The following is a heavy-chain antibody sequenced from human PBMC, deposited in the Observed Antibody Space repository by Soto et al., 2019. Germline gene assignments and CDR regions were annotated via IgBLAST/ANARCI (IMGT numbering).Heavy chain of an antibody. CDR3: AHRRFSGWNKSDFDY. CDR1: GFSLSSSGVG. Sequence: QITLKESGPTLVKPTQTLTLTCTFSGFSLSSSGVGVGWIRQPPGKALEWIALIYWDDDKRYSPSLKSRVTITKDTSRNHVVLTMTNMDPVDTATYYCAHRRFSGWNKSDFDYWGQGTLVIVSS. CDR2: IYWDDDK. V-gene: IGHV2-5*02. D-gene: IGHD6-19*01. J-gene: IGHJ4*02.